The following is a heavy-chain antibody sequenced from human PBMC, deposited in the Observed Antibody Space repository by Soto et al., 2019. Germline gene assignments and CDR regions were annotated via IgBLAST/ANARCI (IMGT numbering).Heavy chain of an antibody. CDR2: ISYDGSNK. V-gene: IGHV3-30*18. J-gene: IGHJ6*02. CDR3: AKDLQIVVVFEWYYGMDV. Sequence: LRLSCAASGFTFSSYGMHWVRQAPGKGLEWVAVISYDGSNKYYADSVKGRFTISRDNSKNTLYLQMNSLRAEDTAVYYCAKDLQIVVVFEWYYGMDVWGQGTTVTVSS. CDR1: GFTFSSYG. D-gene: IGHD3-22*01.